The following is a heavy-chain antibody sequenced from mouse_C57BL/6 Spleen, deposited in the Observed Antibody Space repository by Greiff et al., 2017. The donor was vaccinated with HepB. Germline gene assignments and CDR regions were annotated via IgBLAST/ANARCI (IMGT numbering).Heavy chain of an antibody. Sequence: LKQPGAELVKPGASVKMSCKASGYTFTSYWITWVKQRPGQGLEWIGDIYPGSGSTNYNEKFKSKATLTVDTSSSTAYMQLSSLTSEDSAVYYCARGDYDSFAYWGQGTLVTVSA. J-gene: IGHJ3*01. V-gene: IGHV1-55*01. CDR1: GYTFTSYW. CDR3: ARGDYDSFAY. CDR2: IYPGSGST. D-gene: IGHD2-4*01.